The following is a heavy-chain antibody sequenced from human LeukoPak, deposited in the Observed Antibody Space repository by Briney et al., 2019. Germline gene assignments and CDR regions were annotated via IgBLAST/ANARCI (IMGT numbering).Heavy chain of an antibody. CDR1: GFTFSSYS. Sequence: GGSLRLSCVVSGFTFSSYSMNWVRQAPGKGLEWVSSISSSSSYIYYADSVKGRFTISRDNAKTSLYLQMNSLRAEDTAVYYCARDDGYSYGYSQSGHFDYWGQGILVTVSS. CDR3: ARDDGYSYGYSQSGHFDY. J-gene: IGHJ4*02. CDR2: ISSSSSYI. V-gene: IGHV3-21*01. D-gene: IGHD5-18*01.